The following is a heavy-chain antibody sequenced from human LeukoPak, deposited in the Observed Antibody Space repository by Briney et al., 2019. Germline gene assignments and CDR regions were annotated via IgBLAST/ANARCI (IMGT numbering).Heavy chain of an antibody. Sequence: GESLKISCKGSGYRFTSYWIGWVRQMPGKGLEWMGIIYPGDSDTRYSPSFQGQVTISADKSISTAYLQWSSLKASDTAMYYCARRNYRVRDGYFVDYWGQGTLVTVSS. CDR1: GYRFTSYW. CDR3: ARRNYRVRDGYFVDY. J-gene: IGHJ4*02. CDR2: IYPGDSDT. V-gene: IGHV5-51*01. D-gene: IGHD5-24*01.